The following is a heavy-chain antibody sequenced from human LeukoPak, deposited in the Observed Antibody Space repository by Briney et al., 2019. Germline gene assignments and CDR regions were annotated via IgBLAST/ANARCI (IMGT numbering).Heavy chain of an antibody. CDR2: IQQDGSEK. D-gene: IGHD4-23*01. V-gene: IGHV3-7*01. J-gene: IGHJ4*02. CDR3: ARVDYGGFNFDY. CDR1: GFTFSSYT. Sequence: GGSLRLSCAASGFTFSSYTMSWVRQAPGKGLEWVANIQQDGSEKYYVDSVKGRFTISRDNAKNSLSLQMNSLRAEDTAVYYCARVDYGGFNFDYWGQGTLVTVST.